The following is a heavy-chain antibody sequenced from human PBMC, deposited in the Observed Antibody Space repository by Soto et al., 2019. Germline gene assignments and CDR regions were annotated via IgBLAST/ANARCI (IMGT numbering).Heavy chain of an antibody. D-gene: IGHD6-13*01. CDR1: AGSMISNRYY. V-gene: IGHV4-39*01. CDR2: IFYTGST. CDR3: ARPKTIGAAAGKGWFDP. J-gene: IGHJ5*02. Sequence: EKFPHTNSGFAGSMISNRYYCSCILLPSGKGLEWIGSIFYTGSTYYSPSLKGRLTISVDPSKNQFSLKLTSVTAADTAMYYCARPKTIGAAAGKGWFDPWGQGTLVTVS.